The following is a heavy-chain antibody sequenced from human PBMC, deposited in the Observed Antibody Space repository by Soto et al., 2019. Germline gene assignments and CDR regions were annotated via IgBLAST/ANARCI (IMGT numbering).Heavy chain of an antibody. CDR1: GYTFTSYD. D-gene: IGHD3-3*01. CDR3: ASPARNYDFWSGYSFDI. V-gene: IGHV1-8*01. J-gene: IGHJ3*02. Sequence: QVQLVQSGAEVKKPGASVKVSCKASGYTFTSYDINWVRQATGQGLEWMGWMNPNSGNTGYAQKFQGRDTMTRNTSISTAYMELSSLRSEDTVVYYCASPARNYDFWSGYSFDIWGQGTMVTVSS. CDR2: MNPNSGNT.